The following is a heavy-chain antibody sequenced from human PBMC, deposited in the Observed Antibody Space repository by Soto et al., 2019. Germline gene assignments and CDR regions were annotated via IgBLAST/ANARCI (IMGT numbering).Heavy chain of an antibody. V-gene: IGHV1-3*01. Sequence: ASVKVSCKASGYTFTSYAMHWVRQAPGQRPEWMGWINAGNGNTKYSQKFQGRVTITRDTSASTAYMELSSLRSEDTAVYYCARDRGFVVVVPAGGMDVWGQGTTVTVSS. D-gene: IGHD2-2*01. CDR2: INAGNGNT. J-gene: IGHJ6*02. CDR1: GYTFTSYA. CDR3: ARDRGFVVVVPAGGMDV.